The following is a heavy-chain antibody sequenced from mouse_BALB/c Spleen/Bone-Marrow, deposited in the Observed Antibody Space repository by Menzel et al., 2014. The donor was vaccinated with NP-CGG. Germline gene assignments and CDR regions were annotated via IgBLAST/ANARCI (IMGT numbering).Heavy chain of an antibody. V-gene: IGHV2-9*02. Sequence: VMLVESGPGLVAPSQSLSITCTVSGFSLTSYGVHWVRQPPGKGLEWLGVIWAGGSTNYNSALMSRLSISKDNSKSQVFLKMNSLQTDDTAMYYCARRSQGYAMDYWGQGTSVTGSS. CDR1: GFSLTSYG. D-gene: IGHD3-2*02. CDR3: ARRSQGYAMDY. J-gene: IGHJ4*01. CDR2: IWAGGST.